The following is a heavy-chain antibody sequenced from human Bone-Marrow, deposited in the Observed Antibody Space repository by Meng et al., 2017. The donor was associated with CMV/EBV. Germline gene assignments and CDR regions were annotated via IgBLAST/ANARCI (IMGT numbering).Heavy chain of an antibody. CDR2: ISSSGSTI. V-gene: IGHV3-48*03. CDR1: GFTFSSYE. Sequence: GESLKISCAASGFTFSSYEMNWVRQAPGKGLEWVSYISSSGSTIYYADSVKGRFTISRDNSKKTLYLQMNSLRAEDTAVYYCARGTIFEGYYYGMDVWGQGTTVTVSS. J-gene: IGHJ6*02. CDR3: ARGTIFEGYYYGMDV. D-gene: IGHD3-3*01.